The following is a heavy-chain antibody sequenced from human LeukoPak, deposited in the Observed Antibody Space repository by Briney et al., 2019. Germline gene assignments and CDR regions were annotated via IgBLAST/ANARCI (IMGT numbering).Heavy chain of an antibody. V-gene: IGHV4-39*01. D-gene: IGHD1-14*01. CDR1: DGSISSNNYY. CDR3: ARLNKPGWFDP. CDR2: IFYTGST. J-gene: IGHJ5*02. Sequence: SETLSLTCTVSDGSISSNNYYWAWIRQPPGKGLEWIANIFYTGSTYYNPSLKSRVTVSIDTSKNQFSLRLSSVTATDTAAYYCARLNKPGWFDPWGQGTLVTVSS.